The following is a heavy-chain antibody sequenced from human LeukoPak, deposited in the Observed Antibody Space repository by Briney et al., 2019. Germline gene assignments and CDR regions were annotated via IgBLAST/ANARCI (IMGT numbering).Heavy chain of an antibody. J-gene: IGHJ4*02. CDR2: ISAYNGNT. V-gene: IGHV1-18*01. CDR3: ARHSGSYPIQYYFDY. D-gene: IGHD1-26*01. CDR1: GYTFTSYG. Sequence: GASVKVSCKASGYTFTSYGISWVRQAPGQGLEWMGWISAYNGNTNYAQKLQGRVTMTTDTSTSTAYMELRSLRSDDTAVYYCARHSGSYPIQYYFDYWGQGTLVTVSS.